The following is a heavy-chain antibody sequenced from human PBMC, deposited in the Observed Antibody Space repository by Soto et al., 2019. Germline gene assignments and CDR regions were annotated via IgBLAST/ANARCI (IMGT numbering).Heavy chain of an antibody. CDR1: GYSINRGYY. Sequence: SETLSLTCSVSGYSINRGYYWGWIRQAPGKGLEWIGGIYHRGATYYTPSFKTRATISLDTSKNHFTLRLTSVTAADTAVYFCAGYQYESSGHEEENWGQGTLVTVSS. J-gene: IGHJ4*02. CDR3: AGYQYESSGHEEEN. CDR2: IYHRGAT. D-gene: IGHD3-22*01. V-gene: IGHV4-38-2*02.